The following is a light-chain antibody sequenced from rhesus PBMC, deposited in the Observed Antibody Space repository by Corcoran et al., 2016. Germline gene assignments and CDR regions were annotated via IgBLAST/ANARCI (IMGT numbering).Light chain of an antibody. Sequence: QVILTQSPATLSLSPGERATLPCRASQSVSSYLAWYQQKPGQAPRLLIYGASSRATGFPDRFSGSGSGTDFTLTISSLEPEDVGVYHCYQHSSGYSFGQGTKVEIK. V-gene: IGKV3-10*01. CDR3: YQHSSGYS. CDR1: QSVSSY. CDR2: GAS. J-gene: IGKJ2*01.